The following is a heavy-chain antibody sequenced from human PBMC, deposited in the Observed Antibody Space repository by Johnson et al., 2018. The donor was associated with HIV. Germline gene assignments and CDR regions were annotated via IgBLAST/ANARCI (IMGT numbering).Heavy chain of an antibody. Sequence: QVQLVESGGGVVQPGGSLRLSCAVSGFTFSSYAMHWVRQAPGKGLEWVTVISSDGSNKYYADSVKGRFTISRDNSKNTLYLQMNSLRAEDTAFYYCAARYWPPIRAAFDIWGQGTMVTVSS. D-gene: IGHD2-8*02. CDR1: GFTFSSYA. CDR2: ISSDGSNK. J-gene: IGHJ3*02. V-gene: IGHV3-30*04. CDR3: AARYWPPIRAAFDI.